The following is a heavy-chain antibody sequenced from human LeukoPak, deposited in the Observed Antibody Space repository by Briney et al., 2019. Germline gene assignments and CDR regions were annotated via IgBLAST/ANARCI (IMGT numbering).Heavy chain of an antibody. CDR1: GGSISSSSYY. V-gene: IGHV4-39*07. D-gene: IGHD6-19*01. CDR3: ARDGIAVAGSPDHDY. Sequence: PSETLSLTCTVSGGSISSSSYYWGWIRQPPGKGLEWIGSIYYSGSTYYNPSLKSRVTISVDTSKNQFSLKLSSVTAADTAVYYCARDGIAVAGSPDHDYWGQGTLVTVSS. J-gene: IGHJ4*02. CDR2: IYYSGST.